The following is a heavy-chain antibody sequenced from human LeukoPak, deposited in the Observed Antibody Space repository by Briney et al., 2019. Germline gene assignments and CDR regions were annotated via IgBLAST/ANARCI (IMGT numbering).Heavy chain of an antibody. CDR3: ARGGITIFGVVSYMDV. CDR2: ISGSGASI. J-gene: IGHJ6*03. D-gene: IGHD3-3*01. V-gene: IGHV3-48*01. CDR1: GFTFNNYS. Sequence: GSLRLSCAASGFTFNNYSMHWVRQAPGKGLEWLSYISGSGASIYYVDSVKGRFTISRDNAKNSLYLQMNSLRVEDTALYYCARGGITIFGVVSYMDVWGKGTTVTVSS.